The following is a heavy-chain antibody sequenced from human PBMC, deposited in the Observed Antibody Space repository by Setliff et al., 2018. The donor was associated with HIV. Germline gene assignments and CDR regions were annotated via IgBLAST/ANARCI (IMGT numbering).Heavy chain of an antibody. D-gene: IGHD3-10*01. V-gene: IGHV2-70*12. CDR1: GFSLSFSGMC. CDR3: AHIARIKMVRGVPNWFDS. J-gene: IGHJ5*01. Sequence: SGPTLVNPTQTLTLTCTSSGFSLSFSGMCVSWIRQPPGKALEWLARIDWDDGKYYSTSLESRLTITKDTSKNQVVLTMTNMDLVDTATYFCAHIARIKMVRGVPNWFDSWGPGTLVTVSS. CDR2: IDWDDGK.